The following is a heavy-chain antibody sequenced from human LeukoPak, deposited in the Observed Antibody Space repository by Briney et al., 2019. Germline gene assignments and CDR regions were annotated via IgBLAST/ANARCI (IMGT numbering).Heavy chain of an antibody. CDR1: GGSISSYY. CDR3: ARDGYCSGGSCYYYYIDV. CDR2: IYYSGST. Sequence: SETLSLTCTVSGGSISSYYWSWIRQPPGKGLEWIGYIYYSGSTNYNPSLKSRVTISVDTSKNQFSLKLSSVTAADTAVYYCARDGYCSGGSCYYYYIDVWGKGTAVTVSS. D-gene: IGHD2-15*01. V-gene: IGHV4-59*01. J-gene: IGHJ6*03.